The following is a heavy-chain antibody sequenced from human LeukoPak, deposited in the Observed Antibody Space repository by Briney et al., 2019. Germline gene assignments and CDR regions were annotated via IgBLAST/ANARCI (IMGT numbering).Heavy chain of an antibody. V-gene: IGHV3-11*04. CDR1: GFTFSDYY. CDR3: ARVGRVSIYPSYMDV. Sequence: GGSLRLSCAASGFTFSDYYMSWIRQAPGKGLEWVSYICDSGRTIYYADSVKGRFTISRDNSKNTLYLQMNSLSPEDTAVVYCARVGRVSIYPSYMDVWGTESPVTVSS. J-gene: IGHJ6*03. D-gene: IGHD2-21*01. CDR2: ICDSGRTI.